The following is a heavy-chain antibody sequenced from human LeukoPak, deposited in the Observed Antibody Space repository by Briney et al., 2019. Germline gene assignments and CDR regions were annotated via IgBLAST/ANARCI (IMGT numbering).Heavy chain of an antibody. Sequence: GGSLRLSCAASGFTFSTYNMNWVRQVPGKGLEWVSCISSSSSYMHYADSVKGRFTISRDNAKNSLYLQMNSLRAEDTAVYYCARAKIIVGAFYYFDYWGQGTLVTVSS. CDR1: GFTFSTYN. J-gene: IGHJ4*02. D-gene: IGHD1-26*01. CDR3: ARAKIIVGAFYYFDY. V-gene: IGHV3-21*01. CDR2: ISSSSSYM.